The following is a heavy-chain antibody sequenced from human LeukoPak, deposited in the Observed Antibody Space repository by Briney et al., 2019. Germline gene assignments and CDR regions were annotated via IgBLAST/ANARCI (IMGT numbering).Heavy chain of an antibody. Sequence: SETLSLTCSVSGGSLRSDRHNWAWVRQSADKGLEHIGSVDQTGSPYYNPPLKSRVTISVDTSNKQFSLNLTSVTAADTAVYYCARDLGGYPFFMDVWGKGITVIVSS. CDR2: VDQTGSP. CDR3: ARDLGGYPFFMDV. V-gene: IGHV4-39*07. D-gene: IGHD2-15*01. CDR1: GGSLRSDRHN. J-gene: IGHJ6*03.